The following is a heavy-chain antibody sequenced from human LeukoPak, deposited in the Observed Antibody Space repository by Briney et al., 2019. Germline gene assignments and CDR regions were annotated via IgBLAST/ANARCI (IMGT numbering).Heavy chain of an antibody. Sequence: SETLSLTCTVSGGSISSSSYYWGWIRQPPGKGLEWIGSIYYSGSTYYNPSLKSRVTMSVDTSKNQFSLKLSSVTAADTAVYYCARSELVGATTHFDYWGQGTLVTVSS. V-gene: IGHV4-39*07. J-gene: IGHJ4*02. CDR1: GGSISSSSYY. CDR3: ARSELVGATTHFDY. D-gene: IGHD1-26*01. CDR2: IYYSGST.